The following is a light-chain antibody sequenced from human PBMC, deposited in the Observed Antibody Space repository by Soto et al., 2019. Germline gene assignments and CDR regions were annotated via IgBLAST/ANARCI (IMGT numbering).Light chain of an antibody. CDR1: QGISSA. CDR3: QQFNSYPRP. J-gene: IGKJ5*01. Sequence: AIQLTQSPSSLSASVGDRVTITCRASQGISSALAWYQQKPGKAPKLLIYDASSLESGVPSRFSGSGSGTDFTLTISSLQHEDFATYDCQQFNSYPRPFGQGTRLEIK. V-gene: IGKV1-13*02. CDR2: DAS.